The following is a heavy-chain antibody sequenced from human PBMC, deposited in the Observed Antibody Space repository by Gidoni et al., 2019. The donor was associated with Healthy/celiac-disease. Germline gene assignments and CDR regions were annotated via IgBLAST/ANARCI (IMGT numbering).Heavy chain of an antibody. V-gene: IGHV3-7*01. Sequence: EVQLVASGGGLVQPGGSLRLSCAASGFTFSSYWMSWVRQAPGKGLEWVANIKQDGSEKYYVDSVKGRFTISRDNAKNSLYLQMNSLRAEDTAVYYCARVRRWLQLRDAFDIWGQGTMVTVSS. D-gene: IGHD5-12*01. CDR2: IKQDGSEK. CDR3: ARVRRWLQLRDAFDI. J-gene: IGHJ3*02. CDR1: GFTFSSYW.